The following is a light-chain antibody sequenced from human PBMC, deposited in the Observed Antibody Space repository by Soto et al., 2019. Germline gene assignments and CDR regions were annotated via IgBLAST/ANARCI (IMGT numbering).Light chain of an antibody. CDR2: SNN. CDR3: AAWDDSLNAWV. CDR1: SSNIGSNT. Sequence: QSVLTQPPSASGTPRQRVTISCSGSSSNIGSNTVNWYQQLPGTAPKLLIYSNNQRPSGVPDRFSGSKSGTSASLVISGLQSEDEADYYCAAWDDSLNAWVFGGGTKLTVL. J-gene: IGLJ3*02. V-gene: IGLV1-44*01.